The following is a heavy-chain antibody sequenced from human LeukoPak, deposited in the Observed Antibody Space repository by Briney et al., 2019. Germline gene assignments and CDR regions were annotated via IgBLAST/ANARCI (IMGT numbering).Heavy chain of an antibody. CDR2: ITGSGDGT. Sequence: TGGSLRLSCAAPGFTFSNYAMMWVRQAPGKRLEWVSSITGSGDGTYYADSVRGRFTISRDNSENTLYLQLNSLRAEDTAVYFCVKGFVHPTYYFDYWGQGTLVTVSS. D-gene: IGHD3-10*01. V-gene: IGHV3-23*01. J-gene: IGHJ4*02. CDR3: VKGFVHPTYYFDY. CDR1: GFTFSNYA.